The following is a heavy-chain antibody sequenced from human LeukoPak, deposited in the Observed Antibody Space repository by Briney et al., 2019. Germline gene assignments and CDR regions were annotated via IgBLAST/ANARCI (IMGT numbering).Heavy chain of an antibody. D-gene: IGHD5-12*01. Sequence: PGGSLRLSCAASGFTFSNYNMNWVRQAPGKGLEWVSSISSSTTYIYYADSLKGRFTISRDNAKNSLYLQMKSLRAEDTAVYYCARSYPSVDSPPIDYWGQGTLVTVSS. CDR1: GFTFSNYN. V-gene: IGHV3-21*01. CDR3: ARSYPSVDSPPIDY. CDR2: ISSSTTYI. J-gene: IGHJ4*02.